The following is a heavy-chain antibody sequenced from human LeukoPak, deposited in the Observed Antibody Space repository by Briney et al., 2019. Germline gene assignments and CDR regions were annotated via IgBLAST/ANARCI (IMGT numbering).Heavy chain of an antibody. CDR1: GYTFTSYG. D-gene: IGHD2-15*01. V-gene: IGHV1-18*01. CDR2: ISAYNGNT. Sequence: ASVKVSCEASGYTFTSYGISWVRQAPGQGLEWMGWISAYNGNTNYAQKLQGRVTMTTDTSTSTAYMELRSLRSDDTAVYYCARGYCSGGSCYGGHWFDPWGQGTLVTVSS. J-gene: IGHJ5*02. CDR3: ARGYCSGGSCYGGHWFDP.